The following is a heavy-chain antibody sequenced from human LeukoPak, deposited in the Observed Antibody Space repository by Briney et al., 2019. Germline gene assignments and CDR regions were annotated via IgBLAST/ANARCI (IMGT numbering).Heavy chain of an antibody. V-gene: IGHV1-8*01. D-gene: IGHD2-15*01. CDR3: ATPRLLGYYYYYGMDV. Sequence: ASVKVSCKASGYTFTSYDINWVRQATGQGLEWMGWTNPNSGNTGYAQKFQGRVTMTRNTSISTAYMELSSLRSEDTAVYYCATPRLLGYYYYYGMDVWGQGTTVTVSS. J-gene: IGHJ6*02. CDR1: GYTFTSYD. CDR2: TNPNSGNT.